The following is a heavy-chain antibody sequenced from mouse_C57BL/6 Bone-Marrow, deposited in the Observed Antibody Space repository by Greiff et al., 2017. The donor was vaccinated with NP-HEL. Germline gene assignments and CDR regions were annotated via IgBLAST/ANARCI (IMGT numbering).Heavy chain of an antibody. V-gene: IGHV14-2*01. CDR1: GFNIKDYY. Sequence: EVKLQESGAELVKPGASVKLSCTASGFNIKDYYMHWVKQRTEQGLEWIGRIDPEDGETKYAPKFQGKATITADTSSNTAYLQLSSLTSEDTAVYYCASPYYYGSSYLYYFDYWGQGTTLTVSS. D-gene: IGHD1-1*01. J-gene: IGHJ2*01. CDR3: ASPYYYGSSYLYYFDY. CDR2: IDPEDGET.